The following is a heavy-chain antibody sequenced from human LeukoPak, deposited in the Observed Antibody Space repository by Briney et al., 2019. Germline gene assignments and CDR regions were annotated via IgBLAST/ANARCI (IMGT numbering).Heavy chain of an antibody. J-gene: IGHJ6*04. V-gene: IGHV3-7*03. D-gene: IGHD5/OR15-5a*01. CDR1: GLTFRIDW. CDR3: ANSRILRSYGMDV. Sequence: PGGSLRLSCAASGLTFRIDWVRWVRQAPGKGVEWVAMIKQDGCEKYYVDSVKGRFIISRDNSKNTLYLQMNSLRAEDTAVYYCANSRILRSYGMDVWGEGTTVTVSS. CDR2: IKQDGCEK.